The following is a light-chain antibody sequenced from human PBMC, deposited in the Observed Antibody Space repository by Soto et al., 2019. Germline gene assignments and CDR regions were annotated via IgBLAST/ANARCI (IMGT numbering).Light chain of an antibody. CDR1: QSISTY. CDR3: QQNYNSPWT. V-gene: IGKV1-39*01. CDR2: GAT. J-gene: IGKJ1*01. Sequence: DIQMTQSPSSLSASVGDRVTITCRACQSISTYLNWYQQKSGKVPKVLIYGATSLQSGVPSRFSGSGSGTDFTLTISSLQPEDFATYYCQQNYNSPWTFGQGTKVEVK.